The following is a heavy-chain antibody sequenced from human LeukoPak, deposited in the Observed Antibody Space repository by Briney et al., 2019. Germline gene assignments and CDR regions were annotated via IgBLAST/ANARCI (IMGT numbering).Heavy chain of an antibody. D-gene: IGHD1-26*01. J-gene: IGHJ4*02. CDR1: GYTFTGYY. CDR3: TRESGSYHGNDY. V-gene: IGHV1-2*06. CDR2: INPNNGAT. Sequence: ASVKVSCKASGYTFTGYYMHWVRQAPGQGLEWMGRINPNNGATNYAQKLQGRVTITGDTSISTAYMELSSLRSNDTAVYYCTRESGSYHGNDYWGQGTLVTVSS.